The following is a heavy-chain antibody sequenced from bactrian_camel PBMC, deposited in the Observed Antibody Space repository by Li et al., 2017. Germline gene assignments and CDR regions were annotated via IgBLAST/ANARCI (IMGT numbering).Heavy chain of an antibody. V-gene: IGHV3S53*01. CDR2: FNGDAT. CDR1: GGC. CDR3: AVVTYCRGEYCCRLSGLNNYNF. Sequence: HVQLVESGGGSVQAGGSLRLSCTTSGGCMGWFRQAPGKEREGVATFNGDATVYADSVKGRFTISQEKSNNTVYLTMNNAQPEDTAMYYCAVVTYCRGEYCCRLSGLNNYNFWARGTQVTVS. J-gene: IGHJ4*01. D-gene: IGHD1*01.